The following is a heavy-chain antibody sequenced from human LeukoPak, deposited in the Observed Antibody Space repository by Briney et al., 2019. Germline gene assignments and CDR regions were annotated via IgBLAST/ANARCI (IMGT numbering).Heavy chain of an antibody. CDR2: IKGDGIST. Sequence: GGSLRLSCAASGFDFSSNWMHWVRHAPGQGLVWVSRIKGDGISTNYADSVKGRFTISRDIAKNTLYLQMNSLRVEDTGVYYCAKDHHWSIDYWGRGTLVTVSS. J-gene: IGHJ4*02. D-gene: IGHD3-3*01. V-gene: IGHV3-74*01. CDR1: GFDFSSNW. CDR3: AKDHHWSIDY.